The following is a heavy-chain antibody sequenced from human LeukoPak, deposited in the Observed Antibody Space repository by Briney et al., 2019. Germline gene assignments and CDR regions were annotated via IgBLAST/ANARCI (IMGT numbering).Heavy chain of an antibody. CDR2: INHSGST. CDR3: ARHSESPGNYFDY. V-gene: IGHV4-34*01. CDR1: GGSFSGYY. D-gene: IGHD2-21*01. Sequence: SETLSLTCAVYGGSFSGYYWSWIRQPPGKGLEWIGEINHSGSTNYNPSLKSRVTISVDTSKNQFSLKLSSVTAADTAVYYCARHSESPGNYFDYWGQGTLVTVSS. J-gene: IGHJ4*02.